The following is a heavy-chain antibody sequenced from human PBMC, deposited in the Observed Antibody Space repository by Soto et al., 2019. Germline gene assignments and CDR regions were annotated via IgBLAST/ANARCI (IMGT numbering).Heavy chain of an antibody. CDR2: IWSDGSSI. CDR1: GFIFSYYI. Sequence: PGGSLRLSCAGSGFIFSYYIMNWVRQAPGKGLEWVALIWSDGSSIHYADSVRGRFTISRDNSKNTLYLQMSSLRVEDTALYYCAXEFRNCAGDCGHSAFDMWGQGTMVTVSS. J-gene: IGHJ3*02. V-gene: IGHV3-33*01. D-gene: IGHD2-21*02. CDR3: AXEFRNCAGDCGHSAFDM.